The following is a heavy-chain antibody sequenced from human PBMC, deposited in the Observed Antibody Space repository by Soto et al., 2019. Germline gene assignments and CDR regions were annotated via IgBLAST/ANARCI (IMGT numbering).Heavy chain of an antibody. Sequence: GESLKISCKGSGYSFTSYWIGWVRQMPGKGLEWMGIIYPGDSDTRYSPSFQGQVTISADKSISTAYLQWSSLKASDTAMYCCARLPLPYYYDSSGPYDYWGQGTLVTVSS. CDR1: GYSFTSYW. J-gene: IGHJ4*02. CDR2: IYPGDSDT. V-gene: IGHV5-51*01. D-gene: IGHD3-22*01. CDR3: ARLPLPYYYDSSGPYDY.